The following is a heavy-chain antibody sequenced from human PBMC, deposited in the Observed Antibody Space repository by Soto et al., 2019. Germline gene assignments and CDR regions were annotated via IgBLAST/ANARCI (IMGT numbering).Heavy chain of an antibody. D-gene: IGHD1-26*01. V-gene: IGHV4-30-4*01. CDR1: GGSIGSGVYF. CDR2: ISYTGSA. J-gene: IGHJ4*02. CDR3: ATMGATAGSYYFEY. Sequence: SETLSLTCTVSGGSIGSGVYFWSWIRQPPGKGLEWIGFISYTGSAYYNPSLKSRAAISVDTSKNQFSLKLTSVTAADAAVYYCATMGATAGSYYFEYWGQGALVTVS.